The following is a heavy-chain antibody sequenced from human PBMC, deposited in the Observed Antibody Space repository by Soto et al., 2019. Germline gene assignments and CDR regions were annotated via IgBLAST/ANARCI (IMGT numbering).Heavy chain of an antibody. CDR2: INPNSGDT. Sequence: ASVKVSCKASGYTFTGYYMHWVRQAPGQGLEWMGWINPNSGDTKYAQKFQDRVTMTGDTSISSDYMELSSLRSDDTAVYYCVKSGQAFDVWGPGTTVTVS. V-gene: IGHV1-2*02. D-gene: IGHD5-12*01. CDR3: VKSGQAFDV. J-gene: IGHJ6*02. CDR1: GYTFTGYY.